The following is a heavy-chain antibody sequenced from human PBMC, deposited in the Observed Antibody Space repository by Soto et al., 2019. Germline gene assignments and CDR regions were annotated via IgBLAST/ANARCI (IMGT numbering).Heavy chain of an antibody. J-gene: IGHJ6*02. V-gene: IGHV4-59*01. CDR3: ARVEARLLWFGELLSPNYYYGMEV. CDR2: IYYSGST. D-gene: IGHD3-10*01. Sequence: PSETLSLTCTVSGGSISSYYWSWIRQPPGKGLEWIGYIYYSGSTNYNPSLKSRVTISVDTSKNQFSLKLSSVTAADTAVYYCARVEARLLWFGELLSPNYYYGMEVWGQGTTVTVSS. CDR1: GGSISSYY.